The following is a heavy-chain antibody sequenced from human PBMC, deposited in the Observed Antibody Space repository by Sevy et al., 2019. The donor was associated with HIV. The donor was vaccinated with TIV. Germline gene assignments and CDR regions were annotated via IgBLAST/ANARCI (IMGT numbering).Heavy chain of an antibody. J-gene: IGHJ4*02. V-gene: IGHV3-23*01. CDR2: FSFGCGRI. Sequence: GGSLRLSCAASGFTFAKYSMSWVRQAPGKGLEWVSTFSFGCGRINYADSVKGRFTISRDDSKNTLFLQMNSLRVEDTALYYCAREGCTRPHDYWGQGTRVTVSS. D-gene: IGHD2-8*01. CDR1: GFTFAKYS. CDR3: AREGCTRPHDY.